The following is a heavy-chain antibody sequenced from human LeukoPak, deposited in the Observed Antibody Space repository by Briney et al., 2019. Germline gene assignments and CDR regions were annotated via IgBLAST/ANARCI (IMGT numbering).Heavy chain of an antibody. CDR3: ARDQEKYSSGWPLYYYYYYMDV. CDR2: INTNTGNQ. J-gene: IGHJ6*03. V-gene: IGHV7-4-1*02. CDR1: GCTFTSYS. D-gene: IGHD6-19*01. Sequence: ASVTVSCKASGCTFTSYSMHWVRQAPGKGLEWMGWINTNTGNQKYAPGLTGRFVFSFDHSASTAYLQISSLKAEDTAVYYCARDQEKYSSGWPLYYYYYYMDVWGKGTTVTVSS.